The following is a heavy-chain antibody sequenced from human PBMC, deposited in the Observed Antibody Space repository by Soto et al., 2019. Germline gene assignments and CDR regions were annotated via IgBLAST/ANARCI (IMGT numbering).Heavy chain of an antibody. CDR2: IWYDGSNK. J-gene: IGHJ4*02. Sequence: QVQLVESGGGVVQPGRSLRLSCAASGFTFSSYGMHWFRQAPGKGLEWVAVIWYDGSNKYYADSVKGRFTISRDNSKNTLYLQMNSLRAEDTAVYYCARGAPYYFDYWGQGTLVTVSS. CDR3: ARGAPYYFDY. CDR1: GFTFSSYG. V-gene: IGHV3-33*01. D-gene: IGHD3-16*01.